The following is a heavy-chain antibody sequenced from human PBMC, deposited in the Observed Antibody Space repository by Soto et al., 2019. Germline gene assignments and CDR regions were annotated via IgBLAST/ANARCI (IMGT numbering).Heavy chain of an antibody. CDR2: ISYDGSNK. CDR1: GFTFSSYA. D-gene: IGHD2-21*02. V-gene: IGHV3-30-3*01. J-gene: IGHJ4*02. Sequence: QVQLVESGGGVVQPGRSLRLSCAASGFTFSSYAMHWVRQAPGKGLEWVAVISYDGSNKYYADSVKGRFTISRDNSKKTLYLQMNSLRAEDTAVYYCARDPVAYCGGDCRTFDYWGQGTLVTVSS. CDR3: ARDPVAYCGGDCRTFDY.